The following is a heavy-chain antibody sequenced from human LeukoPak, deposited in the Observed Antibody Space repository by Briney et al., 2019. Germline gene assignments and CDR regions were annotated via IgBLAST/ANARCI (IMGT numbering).Heavy chain of an antibody. CDR3: ACEYSSSWFDY. J-gene: IGHJ4*02. D-gene: IGHD6-13*01. CDR1: GFTFSSYA. V-gene: IGHV3-30-3*01. CDR2: ISYDGSNK. Sequence: GRSLRLSCAASGFTFSSYAMHWVRQAPGKGLEWVAVISYDGSNKYYADSVKGRFTISRDNSKNTLYLQMNSLRAEETAVYYCACEYSSSWFDYWGQGTLVTVSS.